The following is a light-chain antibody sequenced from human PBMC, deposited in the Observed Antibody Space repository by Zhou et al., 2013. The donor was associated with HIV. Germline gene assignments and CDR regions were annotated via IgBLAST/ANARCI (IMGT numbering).Light chain of an antibody. CDR2: GAS. CDR3: QQYGSSPLT. Sequence: ELVMTQSPATLSVSPGERATLSCRASQSVSSSYLAWYQQKPGQAPRLLIYGASTRATGIPARFSGSGSGTDFALTISRLEPEDFAVYYCQQYGSSPLTFGGGTKVEIK. V-gene: IGKV3-20*01. J-gene: IGKJ4*01. CDR1: QSVSSSY.